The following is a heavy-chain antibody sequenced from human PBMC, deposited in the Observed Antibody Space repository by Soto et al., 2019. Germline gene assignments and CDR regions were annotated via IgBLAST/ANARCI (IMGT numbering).Heavy chain of an antibody. CDR2: IYYSGST. D-gene: IGHD6-19*01. Sequence: PSETLSLTCTVSGGSISSYYWSWIRQPPGKGLEWIGYIYYSGSTNYNPSLKSRVTISVDTSKNQFSLKLSSVTAADTAVYYCARYYLEAGMDYWGQGTLVTVSS. CDR3: ARYYLEAGMDY. CDR1: GGSISSYY. J-gene: IGHJ4*02. V-gene: IGHV4-59*01.